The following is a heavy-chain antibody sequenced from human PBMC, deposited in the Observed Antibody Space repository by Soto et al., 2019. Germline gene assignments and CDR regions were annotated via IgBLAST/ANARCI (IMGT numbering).Heavy chain of an antibody. CDR3: ARDVDSSGWYVDY. Sequence: SVKVSCKASGGTFSSYTISWVRQAPGQGLEWMGRIIPILGIANYAQKFQGRVTITADKSTSTAYMELSSLRAEDTAVYYCARDVDSSGWYVDYWGQGTLVTVSS. V-gene: IGHV1-69*04. D-gene: IGHD6-19*01. J-gene: IGHJ4*02. CDR1: GGTFSSYT. CDR2: IIPILGIA.